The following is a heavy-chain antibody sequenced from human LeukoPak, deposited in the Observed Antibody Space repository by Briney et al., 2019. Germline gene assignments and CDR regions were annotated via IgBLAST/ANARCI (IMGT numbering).Heavy chain of an antibody. D-gene: IGHD3-22*01. Sequence: PSETLSLTCTVSGGSISRYYWSWIRQPPGKGLEWIGYIYYSGSTNYNPSLKSRVTISVDTSKNQFSLKLTSVTAADTAVYYCARLLDNDSSGDPDTFDMWGQGTVVTVSS. CDR2: IYYSGST. J-gene: IGHJ3*02. CDR3: ARLLDNDSSGDPDTFDM. V-gene: IGHV4-59*01. CDR1: GGSISRYY.